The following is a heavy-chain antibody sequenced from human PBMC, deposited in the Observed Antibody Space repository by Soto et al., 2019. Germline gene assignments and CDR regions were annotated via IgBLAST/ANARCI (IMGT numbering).Heavy chain of an antibody. CDR2: TVVGSGNT. CDR1: GFTFTSSA. V-gene: IGHV1-58*01. J-gene: IGHJ6*02. CDR3: AVDYGSGSYYLSYYGMDV. D-gene: IGHD3-10*01. Sequence: SVKVSCKASGFTFTSSAVQWVRQARGQRLEWIGWTVVGSGNTNYAQKFQERVTITRDMSTSTAYMELSSLRSEDTAVYYCAVDYGSGSYYLSYYGMDVWGQGTTVTVSS.